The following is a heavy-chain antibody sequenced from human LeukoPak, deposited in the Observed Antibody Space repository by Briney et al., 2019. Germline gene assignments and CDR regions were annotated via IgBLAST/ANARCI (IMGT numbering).Heavy chain of an antibody. CDR2: IKQDGSEK. V-gene: IGHV3-7*01. CDR1: GFTFSRHW. D-gene: IGHD3-3*01. Sequence: GGSPRLSCAASGFTFSRHWMTWIRQAPGKGLEWVANIKQDGSEKYYVDSVKGRFTISRDNAKNSLYLQMNSLRAEDTAVYYCARDEYLWSGYYPNQAFDYWGQGTLVTVSS. J-gene: IGHJ4*02. CDR3: ARDEYLWSGYYPNQAFDY.